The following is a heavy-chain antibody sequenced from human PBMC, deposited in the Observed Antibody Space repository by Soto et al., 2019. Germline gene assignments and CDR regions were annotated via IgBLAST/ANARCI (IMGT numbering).Heavy chain of an antibody. D-gene: IGHD1-7*01. V-gene: IGHV4-39*01. CDR1: GGSISSSSYY. CDR2: IYYSGST. J-gene: IGHJ4*02. Sequence: SETLSLTCTVSGGSISSSSYYWGWIRQPPGKGLEWIGSIYYSGSTYYNPSLKSRVTISVDTSKNQFSLKLSSVTAADSAVYYCARSRTIGITGSSFDYCGQGILVTVSS. CDR3: ARSRTIGITGSSFDY.